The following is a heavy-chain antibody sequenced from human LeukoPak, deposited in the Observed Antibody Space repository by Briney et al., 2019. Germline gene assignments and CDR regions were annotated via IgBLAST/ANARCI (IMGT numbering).Heavy chain of an antibody. J-gene: IGHJ4*02. CDR3: AKTATRSIQVWDN. Sequence: GGSLRLSCVASDFTFSDYDMNWVRQAPGKGLEWVSYISSSSSTIYYADSVKGRFTISRDNSKSTLYLQMSSLRAEDSAVYFCAKTATRSIQVWDNWGQGTLVTVSS. CDR1: DFTFSDYD. V-gene: IGHV3-48*01. CDR2: ISSSSSTI. D-gene: IGHD3-16*01.